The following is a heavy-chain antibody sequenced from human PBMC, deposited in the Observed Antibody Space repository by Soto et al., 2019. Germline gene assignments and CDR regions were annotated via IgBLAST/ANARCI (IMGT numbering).Heavy chain of an antibody. D-gene: IGHD6-19*01. Sequence: GGSLRLSCAASGFTFSDYWMSWVRQTPGKGLEWVGNINLDGSEKYYADSVKGRFTFSRDNAKNSLYLQMNRLRAEDTAVYYCARAVAVPADFDYWGQGTLVTVSS. V-gene: IGHV3-7*01. J-gene: IGHJ4*02. CDR2: INLDGSEK. CDR1: GFTFSDYW. CDR3: ARAVAVPADFDY.